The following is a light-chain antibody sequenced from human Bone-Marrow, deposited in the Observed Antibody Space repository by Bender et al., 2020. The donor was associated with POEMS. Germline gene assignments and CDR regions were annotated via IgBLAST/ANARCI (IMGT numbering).Light chain of an antibody. Sequence: TISCSGTSSNFGNNAANWYQHVPGTAPKLLIYSNNQRPSGVPDRFSASTSGTSASLAISGLHSDDEADYYCSSWDDILNGWVFGGGTKLTVL. CDR1: SSNFGNNA. J-gene: IGLJ3*02. CDR3: SSWDDILNGWV. V-gene: IGLV1-44*01. CDR2: SNN.